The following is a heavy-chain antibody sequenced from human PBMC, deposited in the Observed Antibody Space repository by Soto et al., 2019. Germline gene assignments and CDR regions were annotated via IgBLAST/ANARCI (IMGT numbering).Heavy chain of an antibody. CDR2: IYHSGST. D-gene: IGHD6-6*01. Sequence: SETLSLTCAVSGYPIRSVYYWRCIRQPPGKGLEWIGSIYHSGSTYYNPSLKSRVTISVDTSKNQFSLKLSSVTAADTAVYYCARGLAARSFYYYYGMDVWGQGTTVT. V-gene: IGHV4-38-2*01. J-gene: IGHJ6*02. CDR3: ARGLAARSFYYYYGMDV. CDR1: GYPIRSVYY.